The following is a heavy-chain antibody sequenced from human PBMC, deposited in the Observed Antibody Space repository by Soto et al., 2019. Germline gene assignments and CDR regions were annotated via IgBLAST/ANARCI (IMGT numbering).Heavy chain of an antibody. D-gene: IGHD3-3*01. J-gene: IGHJ6*02. V-gene: IGHV1-18*04. CDR2: SSAYNGNT. CDR1: GYTFTSYG. Sequence: QVQLVQSGAEVKKPGASVKVSCKASGYTFTSYGVSWVRQAPGQGLEWMGWSSAYNGNTNYAQKLQGRVTMTTDTSTSTAYMELRSLRSDDTAVYYCARDGNYDFWSGYSSHLGYYGMDVWGQGTTVTVSS. CDR3: ARDGNYDFWSGYSSHLGYYGMDV.